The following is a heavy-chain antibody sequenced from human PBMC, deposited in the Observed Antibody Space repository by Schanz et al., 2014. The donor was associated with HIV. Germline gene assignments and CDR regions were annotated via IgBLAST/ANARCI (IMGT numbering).Heavy chain of an antibody. J-gene: IGHJ6*02. CDR3: ARDRMTANWKNGMDV. V-gene: IGHV3-66*01. Sequence: EVRLVESGGGVVQPGESLRLSCVASGFTFGTKWMYWVRQGPGKGLAWVSYITPDGSVTYADSVKGRFTISRDNSKNTLYLQMNSLRAEDRAVYYCARDRMTANWKNGMDVWGQGTTVTVSS. CDR1: GFTFGTKW. D-gene: IGHD2-21*02. CDR2: ITPDGSV.